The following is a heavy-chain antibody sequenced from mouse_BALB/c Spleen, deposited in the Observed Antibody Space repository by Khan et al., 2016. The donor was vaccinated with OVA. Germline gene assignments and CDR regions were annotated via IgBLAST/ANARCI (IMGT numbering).Heavy chain of an antibody. CDR1: GFTFSSYG. Sequence: EVQLVESGGGLVQPGGSRKLSCAASGFTFSSYGMHWVRQAPEKGLEWIAYISGDSNTIYYADPVKGRFTISRDNPKNTLFLQMTSLMSEDTARYYCATSYFYGYYFDYWGPGTPLTVSA. D-gene: IGHD1-1*01. V-gene: IGHV5-17*02. J-gene: IGHJ2*01. CDR2: ISGDSNTI. CDR3: ATSYFYGYYFDY.